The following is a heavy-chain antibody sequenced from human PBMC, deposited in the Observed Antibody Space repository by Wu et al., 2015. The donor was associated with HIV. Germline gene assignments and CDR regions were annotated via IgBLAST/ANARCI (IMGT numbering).Heavy chain of an antibody. D-gene: IGHD6-6*01. J-gene: IGHJ6*03. Sequence: QVQLVQSGAEVKKPGSSVKVSCKASGGTFSSYAISWVRQAPGQGLEWMGGIIPIFGTANYAQKFQGRVTITADESTSTAYMELSSLRSEDTAVYYCARDYLFIAARPVSYMDVWGQRDHGHRLL. CDR1: GGTFSSYA. CDR3: ARDYLFIAARPVSYMDV. V-gene: IGHV1-69*12. CDR2: IIPIFGTA.